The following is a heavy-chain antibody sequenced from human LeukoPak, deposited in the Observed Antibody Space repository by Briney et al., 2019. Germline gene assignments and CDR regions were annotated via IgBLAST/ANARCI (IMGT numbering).Heavy chain of an antibody. CDR2: ISDSGTYT. D-gene: IGHD6-13*01. CDR1: GFSFGRYT. J-gene: IGHJ4*02. V-gene: IGHV3-21*01. CDR3: ARGEAAASFDY. Sequence: GSLRLSCIASGFSFGRYTMNWVRQAPGKGLEWVSSISDSGTYTYYAESVKGRFTISRDNAKNSLYLQMNSLRAEDTAVYYCARGEAAASFDYWGQGTLVTVSS.